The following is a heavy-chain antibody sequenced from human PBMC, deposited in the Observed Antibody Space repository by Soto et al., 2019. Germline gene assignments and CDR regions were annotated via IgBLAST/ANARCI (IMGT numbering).Heavy chain of an antibody. V-gene: IGHV3-30*18. D-gene: IGHD3-22*01. CDR1: GFTFSSYG. CDR2: ISYDESNK. J-gene: IGHJ1*01. CDR3: TKGVVVITSYFQH. Sequence: QVQLVESGGGVVQPGRSLRLSCAASGFTFSSYGMHWVRQAPGKGLEWVAVISYDESNKYYADSVKGRFTISRDNSKNTLYLQMNSLRAEDTALYYCTKGVVVITSYFQHWGQGTLVTVSS.